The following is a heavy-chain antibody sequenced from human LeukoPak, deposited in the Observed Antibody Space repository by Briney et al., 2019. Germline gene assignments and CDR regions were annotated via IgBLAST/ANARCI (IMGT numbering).Heavy chain of an antibody. CDR1: GGPISSSSYY. V-gene: IGHV4-39*01. CDR3: ATSVYSTYAGS. CDR2: MYYSGST. J-gene: IGHJ5*02. Sequence: SETLCHTRTVSGGPISSSSYYWGRIRQPPGKGLEWIGTMYYSGSTYYNPSLKSRVTISVDTSKYQFSLKLSSVTAADTAVYYCATSVYSTYAGSWGQGTLVTVSS. D-gene: IGHD6-13*01.